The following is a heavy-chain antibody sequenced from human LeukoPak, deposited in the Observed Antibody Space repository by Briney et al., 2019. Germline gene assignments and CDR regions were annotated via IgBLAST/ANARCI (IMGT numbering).Heavy chain of an antibody. V-gene: IGHV3-21*01. D-gene: IGHD1-26*01. CDR1: GFTFSSYS. Sequence: GGSLRPSCAASGFTFSSYSMNWVRQAPGKGLECVSSISSSSSYIYYADSVKGRFTISRDNAKNSLYLQMNSLRAEDTAVYYCARDRASRIVGASGDYWGQGTLVTVSS. CDR3: ARDRASRIVGASGDY. J-gene: IGHJ4*02. CDR2: ISSSSSYI.